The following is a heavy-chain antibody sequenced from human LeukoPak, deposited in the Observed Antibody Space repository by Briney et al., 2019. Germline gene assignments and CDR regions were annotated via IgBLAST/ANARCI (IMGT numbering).Heavy chain of an antibody. CDR1: GFTFANHA. J-gene: IGHJ4*02. CDR3: AKDPVVTPGYFDY. CDR2: ISGSGGST. Sequence: PGGSLRLSCAASGFTFANHAVSWVRQAPGKGLEWVSAISGSGGSTYYADSVKGRFTISRDNSKNTLYLQMNSLRAEDTAVYYCAKDPVVTPGYFDYWGQGTLVTVSS. D-gene: IGHD4-23*01. V-gene: IGHV3-23*01.